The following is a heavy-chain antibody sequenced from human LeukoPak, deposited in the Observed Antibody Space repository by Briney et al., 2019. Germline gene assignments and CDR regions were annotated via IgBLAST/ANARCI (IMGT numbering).Heavy chain of an antibody. Sequence: PGGSLRLSCAASGFTFDDYAMHWVRQAPGKGLEWVSGISWNSGSIGYADSVKGRFTISRDNAKNSLYLQMNSLRAEDTAVYYCAAEKPYGDRHYFDYWGQGTLVAVSS. CDR1: GFTFDDYA. D-gene: IGHD4-17*01. V-gene: IGHV3-9*01. J-gene: IGHJ4*02. CDR2: ISWNSGSI. CDR3: AAEKPYGDRHYFDY.